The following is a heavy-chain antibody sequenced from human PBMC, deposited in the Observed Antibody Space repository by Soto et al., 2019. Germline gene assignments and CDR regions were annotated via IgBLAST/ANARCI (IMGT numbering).Heavy chain of an antibody. Sequence: PSETLSLTCTVSGGSISSSSYYWGWIRQPPGEGLEWIGSIYYSGSTYYNPSLKSRVTISVDTSKNQFSLKLSSVTAADTAVYYCARQGGNPYYFDYWGQGTLVTVSS. CDR3: ARQGGNPYYFDY. J-gene: IGHJ4*02. D-gene: IGHD1-26*01. V-gene: IGHV4-39*01. CDR2: IYYSGST. CDR1: GGSISSSSYY.